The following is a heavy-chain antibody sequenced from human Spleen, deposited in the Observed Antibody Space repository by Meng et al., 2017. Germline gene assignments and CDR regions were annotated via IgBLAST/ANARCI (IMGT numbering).Heavy chain of an antibody. J-gene: IGHJ4*02. CDR1: GFTFSSYA. D-gene: IGHD3-10*01. CDR3: AGSVTYNTFEY. CDR2: ISSNGGST. V-gene: IGHV3-64*01. Sequence: GESLKISCAASGFTFSSYAMHWVRQAPGKGLEYVSAISSNGGSTYYGNSVKGRFTISRDNSKNTLFLQMGSLRADDMAVYYCAGSVTYNTFEYWGQGTLVTVSS.